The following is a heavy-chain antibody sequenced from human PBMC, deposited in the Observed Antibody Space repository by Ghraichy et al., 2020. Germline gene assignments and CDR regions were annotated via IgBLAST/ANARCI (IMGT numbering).Heavy chain of an antibody. CDR2: IYYSGST. J-gene: IGHJ6*02. D-gene: IGHD1-26*01. V-gene: IGHV4-31*03. CDR3: ARAHSGSYYGMDV. CDR1: GGSISSGGYY. Sequence: TLSLTCTVSGGSISSGGYYWSWIRQHPGKGLEWIGYIYYSGSTYYNPSLKSRVTISVDTSKNQFSLKLSSVTAADTAVYYCARAHSGSYYGMDVWGQGTTVTVSS.